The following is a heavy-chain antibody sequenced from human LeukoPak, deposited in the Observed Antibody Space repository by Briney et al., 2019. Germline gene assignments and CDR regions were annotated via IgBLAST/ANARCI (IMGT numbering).Heavy chain of an antibody. D-gene: IGHD4-17*01. CDR3: AKDHGDHGGNDAFDI. CDR2: ISGSGGST. J-gene: IGHJ3*02. Sequence: GGSLRLSCAASGFTFSSYAMSWVRQAPGRGLEWVSAISGSGGSTYYADSVKGRFTISRDNSKNTLYLQMNSLRAEDTAVYYCAKDHGDHGGNDAFDIWGQGTMVTVSS. V-gene: IGHV3-23*01. CDR1: GFTFSSYA.